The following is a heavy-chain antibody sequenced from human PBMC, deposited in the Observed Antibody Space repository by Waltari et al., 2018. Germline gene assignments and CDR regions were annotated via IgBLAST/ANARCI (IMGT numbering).Heavy chain of an antibody. CDR3: AREGGRAH. CDR2: IYYSGSY. D-gene: IGHD3-16*01. J-gene: IGHJ4*02. V-gene: IGHV4-39*07. CDR1: GGSISSSSYY. Sequence: QLQLQESGPGLVKPSETLSLTCTVSGGSISSSSYYWGWIRQPPGKGLEWIGSIYYSGSYYYNPSLKSRVTISVDTSENQFSLKLSAVTAADTAVYYCAREGGRAHWGQGTLVTVSS.